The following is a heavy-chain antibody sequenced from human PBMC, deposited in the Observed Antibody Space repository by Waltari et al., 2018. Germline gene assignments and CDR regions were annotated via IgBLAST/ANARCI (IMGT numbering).Heavy chain of an antibody. CDR2: IHGSGVTT. J-gene: IGHJ4*02. D-gene: IGHD3-10*02. CDR1: GFTFSSYA. V-gene: IGHV3-23*01. CDR3: VSRPGDQMLPVFNF. Sequence: EVQLLESGGGLVQPGGSLRLSCAASGFTFSSYAMSWVRQAPGKGPEWVSLIHGSGVTTYYTDSVKGRFTISRDNSKNTLYLQMNSLRAEDTAVYYCVSRPGDQMLPVFNFWGPGALVTVSS.